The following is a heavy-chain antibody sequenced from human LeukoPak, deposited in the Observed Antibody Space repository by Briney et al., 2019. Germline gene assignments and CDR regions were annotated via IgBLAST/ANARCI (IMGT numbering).Heavy chain of an antibody. CDR3: AKERSRGDCLDY. J-gene: IGHJ4*02. CDR2: IRYDGSNK. Sequence: GGSLRLSCAASGFTFSSYGMHWVRQAPGKGLEWVAFIRYDGSNKYYADSVKGRFTISGDNSKNTLYLQMNSLRAEETAVYYCAKERSRGDCLDYWGQGTLVTVSS. CDR1: GFTFSSYG. V-gene: IGHV3-30*02. D-gene: IGHD2-21*02.